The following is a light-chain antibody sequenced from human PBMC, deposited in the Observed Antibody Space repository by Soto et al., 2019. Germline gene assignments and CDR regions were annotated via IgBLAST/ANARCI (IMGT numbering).Light chain of an antibody. V-gene: IGKV3-11*01. CDR3: QQRSNWPPIT. CDR2: DAS. J-gene: IGKJ5*01. Sequence: EIDLTQSPDTLSLSPGERATLSCRASQSVSNHLAWYQQKPGQAPRLLIYDASNRATGIPARFSGSGSGTDFTLTISSLEPEDFAVYYCQQRSNWPPITFGQGTRLEIK. CDR1: QSVSNH.